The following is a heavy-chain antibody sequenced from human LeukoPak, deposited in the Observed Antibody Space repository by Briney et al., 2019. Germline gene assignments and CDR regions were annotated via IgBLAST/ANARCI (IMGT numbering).Heavy chain of an antibody. CDR3: ARHPGIVGSIGY. D-gene: IGHD1-26*01. CDR1: GGSISSYY. Sequence: PSETLSLTCTVSGGSISSYYWSWIRQPPGKGLEWIGYIYYSGSTNYNPSLKSRVTISVDTSKNQFSLKLGSVTAADTAVYYCARHPGIVGSIGYWGQGTLVTVSS. J-gene: IGHJ4*02. V-gene: IGHV4-59*08. CDR2: IYYSGST.